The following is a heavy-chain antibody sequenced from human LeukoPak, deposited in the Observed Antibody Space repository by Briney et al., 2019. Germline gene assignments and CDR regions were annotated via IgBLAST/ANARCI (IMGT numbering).Heavy chain of an antibody. D-gene: IGHD6-19*01. J-gene: IGHJ4*02. Sequence: QTGGSLRLSCAASGFTFSNYGIHWVRQAPGRGLEWVAVICFDGTNKYYADSVKGRFTISRDNSKNTLYLQMNSLRAEDTAVYYCARGVRIAVAGNIDYWGQGTLVTVSS. CDR1: GFTFSNYG. CDR3: ARGVRIAVAGNIDY. V-gene: IGHV3-30*03. CDR2: ICFDGTNK.